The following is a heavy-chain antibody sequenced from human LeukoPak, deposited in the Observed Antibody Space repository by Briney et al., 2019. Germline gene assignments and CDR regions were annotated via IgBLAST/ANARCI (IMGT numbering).Heavy chain of an antibody. Sequence: GASVKVSCKASGYTFTSYGISWVRQAPGQGLEWMGWISAYNGNTNYAQKLQGRVTMTTDTSTSTAYMELRSLRSDDTAVYYCARTSSHDSSGYYPHWGQGTLVTVSS. CDR1: GYTFTSYG. J-gene: IGHJ4*02. V-gene: IGHV1-18*01. CDR2: ISAYNGNT. CDR3: ARTSSHDSSGYYPH. D-gene: IGHD3-22*01.